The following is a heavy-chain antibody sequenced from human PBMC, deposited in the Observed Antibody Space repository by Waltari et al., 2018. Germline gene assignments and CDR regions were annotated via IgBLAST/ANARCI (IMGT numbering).Heavy chain of an antibody. CDR3: ARAGIVGAIVDY. CDR1: GFTFSSYS. Sequence: EVQLVESGGGLVKPGGSLRLSCAASGFTFSSYSMNWVRQAPGKGLEWVSSISSCSSYIYYADSVKGRFTISRDNAKNSLYLQMNSLRAEDTAVYYCARAGIVGAIVDYWGQGTLVTVSS. D-gene: IGHD1-26*01. V-gene: IGHV3-21*01. CDR2: ISSCSSYI. J-gene: IGHJ4*02.